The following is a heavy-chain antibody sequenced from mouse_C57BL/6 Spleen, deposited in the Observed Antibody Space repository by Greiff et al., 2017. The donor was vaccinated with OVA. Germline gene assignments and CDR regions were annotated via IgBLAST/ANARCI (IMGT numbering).Heavy chain of an antibody. Sequence: QVQLQQSGPELVKPGASVKISCKASGYAFSSSWMNWVKQRPGKGLEWIGRIYPGDGDTNYNEKFKGKATLTADKSSSPAYMQLRSLTSEDSAVYFLGRKTTVVATDAMDYWGQGTSVTVSS. J-gene: IGHJ4*01. V-gene: IGHV1-82*01. CDR1: GYAFSSSW. CDR2: IYPGDGDT. CDR3: GRKTTVVATDAMDY. D-gene: IGHD1-1*01.